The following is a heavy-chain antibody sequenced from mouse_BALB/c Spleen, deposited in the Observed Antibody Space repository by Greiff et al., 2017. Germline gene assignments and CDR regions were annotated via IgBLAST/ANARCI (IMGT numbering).Heavy chain of an antibody. CDR3: AREGNPYYSAMDY. CDR2: IDPENGNT. D-gene: IGHD2-1*01. Sequence: VQLQQSGAELVKPGASVKLSCTASGFNIKDSYMHWVKQRPEQGLEWIGWIDPENGNTIYDPKFQGKASITADTSSNTAYLQLSSLTSEDTAVYYCAREGNPYYSAMDYWGQGTSVTVSS. CDR1: GFNIKDSY. J-gene: IGHJ4*01. V-gene: IGHV14-1*02.